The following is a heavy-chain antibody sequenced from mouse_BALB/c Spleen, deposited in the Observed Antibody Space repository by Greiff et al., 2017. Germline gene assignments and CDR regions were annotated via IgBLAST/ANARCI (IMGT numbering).Heavy chain of an antibody. CDR2: ISSGGGNT. Sequence: EVQLVESGGGLVKPGGSLKLSCAASGFTFSSYTMSWVRQTPEKRLEWVATISSGGGNTYYPDSVKGRFTISRDNAKNNLYLQMSSLRSEDTALYYCARDYYGSSLDYWGQGTTLTVSS. CDR1: GFTFSSYT. CDR3: ARDYYGSSLDY. D-gene: IGHD1-1*01. V-gene: IGHV5-9*03. J-gene: IGHJ2*01.